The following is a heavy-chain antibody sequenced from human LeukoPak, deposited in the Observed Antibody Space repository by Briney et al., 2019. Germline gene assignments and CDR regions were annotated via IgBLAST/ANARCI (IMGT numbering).Heavy chain of an antibody. CDR3: ATGRGFGFEY. CDR2: ISGSDTIT. J-gene: IGHJ4*02. V-gene: IGHV3-23*01. Sequence: GGSLRLSCAASGFTFSFYAMSWVRQAPGKGLEWASAISGSDTITYYADSVKGRFTISRDNAKNTLYLQLRSLRAEDTAVDYCATGRGFGFEYWGQGDLVTASS. D-gene: IGHD3-10*01. CDR1: GFTFSFYA.